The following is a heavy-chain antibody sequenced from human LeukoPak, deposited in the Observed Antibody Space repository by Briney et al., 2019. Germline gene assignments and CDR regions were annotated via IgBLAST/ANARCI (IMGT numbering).Heavy chain of an antibody. J-gene: IGHJ4*02. V-gene: IGHV3-48*03. Sequence: GGSLRLSCAGSGFTFSSYGMNWVRQAPGKGLEWVPYISSSGSTMYYADSVKGRFTVSRDNAKASLYLQMNSLRAEDTAVYYCARDSGTYYPDYWGQGTLVTVSS. CDR2: ISSSGSTM. CDR3: ARDSGTYYPDY. D-gene: IGHD1-26*01. CDR1: GFTFSSYG.